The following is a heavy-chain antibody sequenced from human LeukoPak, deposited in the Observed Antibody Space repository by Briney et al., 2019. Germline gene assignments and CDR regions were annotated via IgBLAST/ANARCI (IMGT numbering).Heavy chain of an antibody. CDR3: ARNAVPDRPFSGMDV. J-gene: IGHJ6*04. D-gene: IGHD2-2*01. CDR1: GGTFSSYA. CDR2: IIPIFGTA. Sequence: SVKVSCKASGGTFSSYAISWVRQALGQGLEWMGGIIPIFGTANYAQKFQGRVTITADESTSTAYMELSSLRSEDTAVYYCARNAVPDRPFSGMDVWGKGTTVTVSS. V-gene: IGHV1-69*01.